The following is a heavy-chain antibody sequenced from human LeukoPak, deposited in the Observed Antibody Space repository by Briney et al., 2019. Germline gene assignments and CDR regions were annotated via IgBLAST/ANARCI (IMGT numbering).Heavy chain of an antibody. CDR2: INAGNGNT. CDR3: ARGGYCSGGSCSRGSKTLDY. CDR1: GYTFTSYA. V-gene: IGHV1-3*01. Sequence: ASVKVSCKASGYTFTSYAMHWVRQAPGQRIEWMGWINAGNGNTKYSQKFQGRVTITRDTSASTAYMELSSLRSEDTAVYYCARGGYCSGGSCSRGSKTLDYWGQGTLVTVSS. J-gene: IGHJ4*02. D-gene: IGHD2-15*01.